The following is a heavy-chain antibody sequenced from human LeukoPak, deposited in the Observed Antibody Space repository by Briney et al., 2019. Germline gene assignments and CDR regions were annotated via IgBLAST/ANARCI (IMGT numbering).Heavy chain of an antibody. CDR2: ISAYTGNT. Sequence: ASVTVSCKASGYTFTNYGISWVRQAPGQGLEWMGWISAYTGNTNYAQNFQGRVTMTTDTSTRTAFMELRSLRSDDTAVYYCARSGVGYFYDNTGYYPLDYWGKGTLFTASS. CDR1: GYTFTNYG. CDR3: ARSGVGYFYDNTGYYPLDY. V-gene: IGHV1-18*01. J-gene: IGHJ4*02. D-gene: IGHD3-22*01.